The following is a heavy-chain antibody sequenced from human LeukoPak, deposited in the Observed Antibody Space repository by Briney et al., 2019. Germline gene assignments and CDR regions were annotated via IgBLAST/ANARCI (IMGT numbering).Heavy chain of an antibody. CDR3: ARGPATAAVAGYFDY. J-gene: IGHJ4*02. D-gene: IGHD6-19*01. V-gene: IGHV1-69*05. Sequence: SVKVSCKASGGTFSSYTISWVRQAPGQGLEWMGRIIPIFGTANYAQKFQGRVTITTDESTSTAYMELSSLRSEDTAVYYCARGPATAAVAGYFDYWGQGTLVTVSS. CDR1: GGTFSSYT. CDR2: IIPIFGTA.